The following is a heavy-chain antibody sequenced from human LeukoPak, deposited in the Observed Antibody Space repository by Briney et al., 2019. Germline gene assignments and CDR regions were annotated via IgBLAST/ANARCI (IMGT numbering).Heavy chain of an antibody. V-gene: IGHV4-39*07. Sequence: PSETLSLTCTVSGGSISSSSYHWGWIRQPPGKGLEWIGSIYYSGSTYYNPSLKSRVTISVDTSKNQFSLKLSSVTAADTAVYYCARIGDGRLHDAFDIWGQGTMVTVSS. CDR1: GGSISSSSYH. CDR3: ARIGDGRLHDAFDI. D-gene: IGHD3-10*01. CDR2: IYYSGST. J-gene: IGHJ3*02.